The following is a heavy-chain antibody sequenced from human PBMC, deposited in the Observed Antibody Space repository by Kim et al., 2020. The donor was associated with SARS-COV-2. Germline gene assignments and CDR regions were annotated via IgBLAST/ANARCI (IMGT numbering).Heavy chain of an antibody. CDR1: GGSISSYY. V-gene: IGHV4-59*08. Sequence: SETLSLTCTVSGGSISSYYWSWIRQPPGKGLEWIGYIYYSGSTNYNPSLKSRVTISVDTSKNQFSLKLSSVTAADTAVYYCARLNYYDSSGYFLFDYWGQGTLVPVSS. D-gene: IGHD3-22*01. CDR3: ARLNYYDSSGYFLFDY. J-gene: IGHJ4*02. CDR2: IYYSGST.